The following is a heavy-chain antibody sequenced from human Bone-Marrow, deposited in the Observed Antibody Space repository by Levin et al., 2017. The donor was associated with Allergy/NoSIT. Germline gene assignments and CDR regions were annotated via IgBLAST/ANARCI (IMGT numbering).Heavy chain of an antibody. V-gene: IGHV3-48*01. Sequence: GASVKVSCAASGFSFNTYNMHWVRQAPGKGLECISSISSGSGTSDYADSVKGRFIISRDNANNSMYLQMNSLRAEDTAVYYCARETTYYFDTGGDLRAGWYFDLWGRGTLVTVSS. D-gene: IGHD3-22*01. CDR1: GFSFNTYN. J-gene: IGHJ2*01. CDR2: ISSGSGTS. CDR3: ARETTYYFDTGGDLRAGWYFDL.